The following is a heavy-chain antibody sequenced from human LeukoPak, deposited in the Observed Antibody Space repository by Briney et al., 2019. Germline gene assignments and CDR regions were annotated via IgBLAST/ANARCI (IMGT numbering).Heavy chain of an antibody. CDR2: INPNSGGT. CDR1: GYTFTGHY. CDR3: ATWGIIAAAGSGNWFDP. V-gene: IGHV1-2*02. D-gene: IGHD6-13*01. J-gene: IGHJ5*02. Sequence: ASVKVSCTASGYTFTGHYMHWVRQAPGQGLELMGWINPNSGGTNYAQKFQGRLTMTRDTSISTDYMELSRLRSDDTAVYYCATWGIIAAAGSGNWFDPGRQGTRHSVSS.